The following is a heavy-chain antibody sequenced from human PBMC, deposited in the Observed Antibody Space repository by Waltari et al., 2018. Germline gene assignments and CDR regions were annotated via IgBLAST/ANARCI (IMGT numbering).Heavy chain of an antibody. J-gene: IGHJ4*02. V-gene: IGHV3-21*01. CDR1: GFTFSSYS. CDR2: ISSSSSYI. D-gene: IGHD2-15*01. Sequence: EVQLVESGGGLVKPGGSLRLSCAASGFTFSSYSMNWVRQAPGKGLEWVSSISSSSSYIYYADSVKGRFTISRDNAKNSLYLQMNSLRAEDTAVYYCARVQPTSGGGNYWGQGTLVTVSS. CDR3: ARVQPTSGGGNY.